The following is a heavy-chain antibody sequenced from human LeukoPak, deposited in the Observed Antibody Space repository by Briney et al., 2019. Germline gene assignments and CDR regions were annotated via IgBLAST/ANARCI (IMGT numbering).Heavy chain of an antibody. CDR1: GFTFSSYA. J-gene: IGHJ4*02. D-gene: IGHD6-19*01. Sequence: GGSLRLSCAASGFTFSSYAMSWVRQAPGKGLEWVSAISGSGGSTYYADSVKGRFTISRDNSKNTLYLQMNSLRAEDTAVYYCAKDVQQWLVHEYYFDYWGQGTLVTVSA. V-gene: IGHV3-23*01. CDR2: ISGSGGST. CDR3: AKDVQQWLVHEYYFDY.